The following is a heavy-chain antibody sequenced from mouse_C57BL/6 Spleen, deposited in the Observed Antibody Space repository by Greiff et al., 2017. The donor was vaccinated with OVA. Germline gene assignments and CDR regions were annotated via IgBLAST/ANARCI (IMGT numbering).Heavy chain of an antibody. V-gene: IGHV1-53*01. Sequence: VQLKQPGTELVKPGASVKLSCKASGYTFTSYWMHWVKQRPGQGLEWIGNINPSNGGTNYNEKFKSKATLTVDKSSSTAYMQLSSLTSEDSAVYYCARSELLSYWYFDVWGTGTTVTVSS. CDR1: GYTFTSYW. CDR2: INPSNGGT. CDR3: ARSELLSYWYFDV. J-gene: IGHJ1*03.